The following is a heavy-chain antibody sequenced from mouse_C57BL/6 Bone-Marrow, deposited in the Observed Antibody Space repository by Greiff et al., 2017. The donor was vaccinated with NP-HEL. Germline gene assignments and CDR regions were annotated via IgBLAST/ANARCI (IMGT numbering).Heavy chain of an antibody. CDR1: GYTFTDYY. CDR3: ARDRAYYSNYGFAY. V-gene: IGHV1-76*01. J-gene: IGHJ3*01. CDR2: IYPGSGNT. Sequence: VKLMESGAELVRPGASVKLSCKASGYTFTDYYINWVKQRPGQGLEWIARIYPGSGNTYYNEKFKGKATLTAEKSSSTAYMQLSSLTSEDSAVYFCARDRAYYSNYGFAYWGQGTLVTVSA. D-gene: IGHD2-5*01.